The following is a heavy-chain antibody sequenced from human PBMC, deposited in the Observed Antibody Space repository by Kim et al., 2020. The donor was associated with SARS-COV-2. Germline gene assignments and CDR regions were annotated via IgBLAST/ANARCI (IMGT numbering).Heavy chain of an antibody. J-gene: IGHJ4*02. CDR3: TTYMSSGWN. CDR2: ITSKADGGTT. V-gene: IGHV3-15*01. CDR1: GFTFTYAW. D-gene: IGHD6-19*01. Sequence: GGSLRLSCAASGFTFTYAWMSWVRQAPGKGLEWVGRITSKADGGTTDYAAPVKGRLSISRDDSKNTLYLQMNNLKTEDTAVYYCTTYMSSGWNRGQGTLVTVSS.